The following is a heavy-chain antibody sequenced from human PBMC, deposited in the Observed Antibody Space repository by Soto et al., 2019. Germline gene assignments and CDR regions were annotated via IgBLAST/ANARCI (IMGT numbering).Heavy chain of an antibody. CDR3: GRFGIGGCRGGRCFTSYHFYGMDV. CDR2: IFPGDSEV. V-gene: IGHV5-51*01. CDR1: GYSYSDYW. D-gene: IGHD2-15*01. J-gene: IGHJ6*02. Sequence: GESLNIPCKVVGYSYSDYWIGRVLQKPGSGRAWMCVIFPGDSEVKYSPSFQGRVIISADKSINTAHLQWSSLEASDSGTYYCGRFGIGGCRGGRCFTSYHFYGMDVWGQGTTVTVSS.